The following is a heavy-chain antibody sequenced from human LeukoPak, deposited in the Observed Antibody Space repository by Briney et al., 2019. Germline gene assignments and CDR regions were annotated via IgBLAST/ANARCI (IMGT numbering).Heavy chain of an antibody. CDR2: INPTGTTT. V-gene: IGHV1-46*01. CDR1: GYTFINNW. CDR3: ARGPDLGYYYYYYYMDV. J-gene: IGHJ6*03. D-gene: IGHD1-14*01. Sequence: ASVKVSCKASGYTFINNWMHWVRQAPGQGLEWVGLINPTGTTTLYAQKFQGRVTLTRDMSTSTDYMELRSLKSEDTAVYYCARGPDLGYYYYYYYMDVWGKGTTVTVSS.